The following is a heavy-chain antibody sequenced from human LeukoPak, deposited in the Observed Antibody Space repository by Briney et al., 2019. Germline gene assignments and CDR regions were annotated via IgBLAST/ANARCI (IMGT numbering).Heavy chain of an antibody. J-gene: IGHJ4*02. CDR3: AKEPHMLTGYYTDYFDY. V-gene: IGHV4-61*02. D-gene: IGHD3-9*01. Sequence: PSETLSLTCTVSGGSISSGSYYWSWIRQPAGKGLEWIGRIYTSGSTNYNPSLKSRVTISVDTSKNQFSLKLSSVTAADTAVYFCAKEPHMLTGYYTDYFDYWGQGTLVTVSS. CDR1: GGSISSGSYY. CDR2: IYTSGST.